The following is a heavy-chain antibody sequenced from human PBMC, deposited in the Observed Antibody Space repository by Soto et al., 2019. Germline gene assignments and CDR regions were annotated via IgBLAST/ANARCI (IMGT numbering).Heavy chain of an antibody. CDR3: VKDGGIVPVPDAIGISWFDS. J-gene: IGHJ5*01. Sequence: PGGSLRLSCAASGFTFGSYAMSWVRQAPGKGLEWVSAVSGSGAATYYADSVKGRFTISRDNSKNTLYLQMNSLRAEDTALYYCVKDGGIVPVPDAIGISWFDSWGQGTLVTV. D-gene: IGHD2-2*01. CDR1: GFTFGSYA. CDR2: VSGSGAAT. V-gene: IGHV3-23*01.